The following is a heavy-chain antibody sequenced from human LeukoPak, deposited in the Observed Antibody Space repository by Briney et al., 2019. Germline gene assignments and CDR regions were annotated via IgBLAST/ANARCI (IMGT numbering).Heavy chain of an antibody. D-gene: IGHD6-19*01. J-gene: IGHJ4*02. Sequence: GGSLRLSCAASGFTFSSYSMNWVRQAPGKGLEWVSSISSSSSYIYYADSVKGRFTISRDNAKNSLYLQMNSLRAEDTAVYYCAREHLSSGWCDCWGQGTLVTVSS. CDR3: AREHLSSGWCDC. V-gene: IGHV3-21*01. CDR1: GFTFSSYS. CDR2: ISSSSSYI.